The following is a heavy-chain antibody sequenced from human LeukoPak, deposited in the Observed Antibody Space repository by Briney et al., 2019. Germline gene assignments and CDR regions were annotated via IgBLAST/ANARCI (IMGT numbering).Heavy chain of an antibody. CDR1: GYTFTGYY. CDR2: INPNSGGT. J-gene: IGHJ4*02. V-gene: IGHV1-2*02. Sequence: ASVKVSCKASGYTFTGYYMHWVRQAPGQGLEGMGWINPNSGGTNYAQKFQGRVTMTRDTSISTAYMELSRLRSDDTTVYYCATGFWGSLETDYWGQGTLVTVSS. CDR3: ATGFWGSLETDY. D-gene: IGHD3-16*02.